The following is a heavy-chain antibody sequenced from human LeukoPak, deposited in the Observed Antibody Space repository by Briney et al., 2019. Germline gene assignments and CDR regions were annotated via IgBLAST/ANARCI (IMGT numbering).Heavy chain of an antibody. Sequence: GGSLRLSCAASGFTVGSAYMSWVRQAPGKGPAWVSVIYGDGTTYYADSVKGRFTISRDNSENTVFLQMHSLRAEDTAVYYCARGGVRHYWGQGTLVTVSS. CDR2: IYGDGTT. CDR1: GFTVGSAY. D-gene: IGHD2-8*02. J-gene: IGHJ4*02. V-gene: IGHV3-53*01. CDR3: ARGGVRHY.